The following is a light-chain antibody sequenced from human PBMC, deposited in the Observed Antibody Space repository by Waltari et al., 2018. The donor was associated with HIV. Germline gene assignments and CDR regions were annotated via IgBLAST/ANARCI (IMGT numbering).Light chain of an antibody. Sequence: QSDLTQPPSVSGAPGQRVTIACSGVSAGYDVHWYQQLPGTAPKPLIYGNSKRPSGVPDRFSGSKSGPLASLAITGLQAEDEADYYCQSYDSSLSSSVFGGGTRLTVL. J-gene: IGLJ2*01. CDR1: SAGYD. CDR3: QSYDSSLSSSV. CDR2: GNS. V-gene: IGLV1-40*01.